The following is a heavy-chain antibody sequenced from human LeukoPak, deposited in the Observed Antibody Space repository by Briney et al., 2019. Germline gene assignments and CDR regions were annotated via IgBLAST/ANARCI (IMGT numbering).Heavy chain of an antibody. CDR2: IYYSGST. Sequence: SQTLSLACTDSGGSISSGDYYWSWIRQPPGKGLEWIGYIYYSGSTYYNPSLKSRVTIPVDTSKNQFSLKLSSVTAADTAVYYCASQTGYYYHSSGPFDYWGQGTLVTVSS. CDR1: GGSISSGDYY. V-gene: IGHV4-30-4*01. CDR3: ASQTGYYYHSSGPFDY. J-gene: IGHJ4*02. D-gene: IGHD3-22*01.